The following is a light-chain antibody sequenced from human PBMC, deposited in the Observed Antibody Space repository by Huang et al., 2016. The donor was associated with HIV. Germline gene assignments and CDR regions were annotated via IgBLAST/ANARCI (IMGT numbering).Light chain of an antibody. Sequence: DIQLTQSPSSLSASVGSRVTITCQASLDITNYLNWYRQKPGKSPELLIFDASNLQTGVPSRFTGSGSGTDFTFTISSLQPEDIATYYCQQYENSITFGGGTKVEIK. CDR1: LDITNY. J-gene: IGKJ4*01. CDR2: DAS. CDR3: QQYENSIT. V-gene: IGKV1-33*01.